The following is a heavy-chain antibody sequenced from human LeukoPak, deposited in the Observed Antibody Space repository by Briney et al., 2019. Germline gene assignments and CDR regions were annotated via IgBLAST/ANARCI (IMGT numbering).Heavy chain of an antibody. D-gene: IGHD2-15*01. V-gene: IGHV3-30*18. CDR3: AKAGVASPQVWGFFHY. J-gene: IGHJ4*02. Sequence: GRSLRLSCAASGXTFSNYGMHWVRQAPGKGLEWVAVVSNDGSETYYADSVKGRFSISRDNSKNTLYLHMSSLKPEDTAVYHCAKAGVASPQVWGFFHYWGQGTLVTVSS. CDR2: VSNDGSET. CDR1: GXTFSNYG.